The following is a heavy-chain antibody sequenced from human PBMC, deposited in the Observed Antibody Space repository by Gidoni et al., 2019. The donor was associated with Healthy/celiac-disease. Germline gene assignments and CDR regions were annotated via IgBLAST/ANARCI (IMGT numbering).Heavy chain of an antibody. CDR2: IIPIFGTA. V-gene: IGHV1-69*06. CDR3: ASSRSYDSSGNMGYFDY. J-gene: IGHJ4*02. CDR1: GGTVSSYA. Sequence: QVQLVQSGAEVKKPGSSVKVSCKAAGGTVSSYAISWVRQAPGQGLEWMGGIIPIFGTANYAQKFQGRVTITADKSASTAYMELSSLRSEDTAVYYCASSRSYDSSGNMGYFDYWGQGTLVTVSS. D-gene: IGHD3-22*01.